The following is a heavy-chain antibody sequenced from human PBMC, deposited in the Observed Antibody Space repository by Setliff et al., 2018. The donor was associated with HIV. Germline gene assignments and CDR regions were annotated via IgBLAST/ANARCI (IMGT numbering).Heavy chain of an antibody. V-gene: IGHV5-51*01. CDR3: ARHGQYGSGSYYNRPFDF. CDR1: GYSFTNYW. D-gene: IGHD3-10*01. J-gene: IGHJ4*02. Sequence: GESLKISCKGSGYSFTNYWIAWLRQMPGKGLEWMGIIYPGDSDTRYSPSFQGQVTISADKSISTAYLQWSSLKASDTAMYYCARHGQYGSGSYYNRPFDFWGQGTLVTVS. CDR2: IYPGDSDT.